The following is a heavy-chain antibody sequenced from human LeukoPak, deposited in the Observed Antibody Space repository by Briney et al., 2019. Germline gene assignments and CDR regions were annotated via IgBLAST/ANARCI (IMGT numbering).Heavy chain of an antibody. CDR3: ARGGPRLYYYYMDV. Sequence: SETLSLTCTVSGGSISSHSWSWLRQPAGKGLEWIGYIYYSGNTHYNPSLKSRVTISVDTSKNQFSLNLRCVTAADAAMYYCARGGPRLYYYYMDVWGKGTTVTISS. CDR1: GGSISSHS. V-gene: IGHV4-59*11. CDR2: IYYSGNT. J-gene: IGHJ6*03. D-gene: IGHD3-22*01.